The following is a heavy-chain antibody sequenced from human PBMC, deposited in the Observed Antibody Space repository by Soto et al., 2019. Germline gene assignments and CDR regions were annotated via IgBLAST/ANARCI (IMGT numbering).Heavy chain of an antibody. V-gene: IGHV3-21*01. CDR3: ARESEDLTSNFDY. J-gene: IGHJ4*02. CDR2: ISSTTNYI. Sequence: PWWSLRLSCSASVFTCTRYSMNWFRQAPGKGLEWVSSISSTTNYIYYADSMKGRFTVSRDNAKNSVYLEMNSLSAEDTAVYYCARESEDLTSNFDYWGQGTLVTVSS. CDR1: VFTCTRYS.